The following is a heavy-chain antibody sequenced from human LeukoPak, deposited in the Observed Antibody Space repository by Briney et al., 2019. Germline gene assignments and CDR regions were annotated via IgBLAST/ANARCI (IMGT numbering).Heavy chain of an antibody. V-gene: IGHV3-73*01. CDR3: TREGYYYDSSGYANFDY. CDR2: IRSKANSYAT. J-gene: IGHJ4*02. D-gene: IGHD3-22*01. CDR1: GFTFSGSA. Sequence: GGSLRLSCAASGFTFSGSAMHWVRQASGKGLEWVGRIRSKANSYATAYAASVKGRFTISRDDSKNTAYLQMNSLKTEGTAVYYCTREGYYYDSSGYANFDYWGQGTLVTVSS.